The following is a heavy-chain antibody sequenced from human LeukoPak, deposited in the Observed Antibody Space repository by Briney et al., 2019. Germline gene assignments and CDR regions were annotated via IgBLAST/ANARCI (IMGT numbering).Heavy chain of an antibody. CDR2: ISYDGSNK. D-gene: IGHD3-22*01. Sequence: GRSLRLSCAASGFTFSSYGMHWVRQAPGKGLEWVAVISYDGSNKYYADSVKGRFTISRDNSKNTLYLQMNSLRAEDTAVYYCARDREDYYDSSGVGYWGQGTLVTVSS. CDR3: ARDREDYYDSSGVGY. V-gene: IGHV3-30*03. J-gene: IGHJ4*02. CDR1: GFTFSSYG.